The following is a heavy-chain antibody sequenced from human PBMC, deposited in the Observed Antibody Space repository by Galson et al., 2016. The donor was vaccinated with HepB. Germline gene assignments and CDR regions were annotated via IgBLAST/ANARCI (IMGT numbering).Heavy chain of an antibody. D-gene: IGHD6-19*01. CDR1: GFTFSSYG. CDR3: ARDSDRRVAVPYPYYYYGMDV. CDR2: IWYDGSTK. J-gene: IGHJ6*02. Sequence: SLRLSCAASGFTFSSYGMHWVRQAPGKGLEWVAVIWYDGSTKYYADSVKGRFTISRDNSKDTLNLQMNSLRAEDTAVYYCARDSDRRVAVPYPYYYYGMDVWGQGTTVTVSS. V-gene: IGHV3-33*01.